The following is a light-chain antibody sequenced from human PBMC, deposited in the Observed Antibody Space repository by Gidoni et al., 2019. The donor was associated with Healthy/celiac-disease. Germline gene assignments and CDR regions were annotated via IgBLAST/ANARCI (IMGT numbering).Light chain of an antibody. CDR2: KVP. CDR1: QSLVYSDRNTY. CDR3: MQGKHWQWM. Sequence: DVVIPQSPLSLPVPLGPPASISCRSSQSLVYSDRNTYLNWFQQRTGQSPRRLIYKVPNRDSGVQDRFSGRGSGTDFTLKISRVEDEDVGVYYCMQGKHWQWMFGQGTKVEIK. V-gene: IGKV2-30*01. J-gene: IGKJ1*01.